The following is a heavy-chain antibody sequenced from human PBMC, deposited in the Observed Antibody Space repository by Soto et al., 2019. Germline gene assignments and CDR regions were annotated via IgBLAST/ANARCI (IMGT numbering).Heavy chain of an antibody. D-gene: IGHD2-8*01. CDR1: GFTFGDYG. V-gene: IGHV3-49*04. Sequence: GGSLRLSCTAFGFTFGDYGLSWVRQAPGKGLEWVGFIRSEAYGGATEYAASVKGRFTISRDDSKSIAYLQMNSLKTEDTAVYYCTRRYCTNGVCYSGYGMDVWGQGTTVTVSS. CDR2: IRSEAYGGAT. CDR3: TRRYCTNGVCYSGYGMDV. J-gene: IGHJ6*02.